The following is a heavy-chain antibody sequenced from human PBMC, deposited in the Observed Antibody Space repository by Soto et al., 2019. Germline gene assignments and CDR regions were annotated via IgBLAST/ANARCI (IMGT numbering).Heavy chain of an antibody. CDR3: ARGRVDIVAATSYGMDV. J-gene: IGHJ6*02. D-gene: IGHD5-12*01. CDR1: GGSISSGDYY. CDR2: IYYSGST. V-gene: IGHV4-30-4*01. Sequence: SETLSLTCTVSGGSISSGDYYWSWIRQPPGKGLEWIGYIYYSGSTYYNPSLKSRVTISVDTSKNQFSLKLSSVTAADTAVYYCARGRVDIVAATSYGMDVWGQGTTVTV.